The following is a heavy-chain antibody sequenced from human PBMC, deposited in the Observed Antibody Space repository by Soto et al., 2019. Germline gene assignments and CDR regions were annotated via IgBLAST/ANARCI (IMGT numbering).Heavy chain of an antibody. D-gene: IGHD3-16*01. CDR3: ASTSRITGDYYGMDV. CDR1: GYSFTSYW. CDR2: IYPGDSDT. Sequence: GESLKISCKGSGYSFTSYWIGWVRQMPGKGLEWMGIIYPGDSDTRYSPSFQGQVTISADKSISTAYLQWSSLKASDTAMYYCASTSRITGDYYGMDVWGQGTTVTVSS. V-gene: IGHV5-51*01. J-gene: IGHJ6*02.